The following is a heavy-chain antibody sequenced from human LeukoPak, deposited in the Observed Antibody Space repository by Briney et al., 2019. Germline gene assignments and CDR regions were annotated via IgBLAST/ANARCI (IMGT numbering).Heavy chain of an antibody. CDR2: ISSSSSYI. D-gene: IGHD3-10*01. CDR1: GFTFSSYS. Sequence: GGSLRLSCAASGFTFSSYSMNWVRQAPGKGLEWVSSISSSSSYIYYADSVKGRFTISRDNAKNSLYLQMNSLRAEDTAVYYCASAGVITAILSYFDYWGQGTLVTVSS. V-gene: IGHV3-21*01. J-gene: IGHJ4*02. CDR3: ASAGVITAILSYFDY.